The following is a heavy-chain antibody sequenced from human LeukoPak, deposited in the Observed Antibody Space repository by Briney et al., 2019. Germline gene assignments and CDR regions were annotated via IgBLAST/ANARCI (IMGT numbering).Heavy chain of an antibody. D-gene: IGHD4-23*01. CDR2: VNPNSGGT. Sequence: GASVKVSCKASGFTFTGYYIHWVRQAPGQGLERMGWVNPNSGGTKYAQKFQGRVSMTSDTSISTAYMELSRLTSDDTAVYYCARDTYGGNWSLGYWGQGTLVTVSS. CDR3: ARDTYGGNWSLGY. V-gene: IGHV1-2*02. CDR1: GFTFTGYY. J-gene: IGHJ4*02.